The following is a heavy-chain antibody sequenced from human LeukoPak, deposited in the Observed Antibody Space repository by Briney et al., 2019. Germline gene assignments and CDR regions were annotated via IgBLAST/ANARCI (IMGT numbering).Heavy chain of an antibody. CDR3: AILVVDGYNGYYFDY. CDR1: GGSFSGYY. J-gene: IGHJ4*02. CDR2: INHSGST. D-gene: IGHD5-24*01. V-gene: IGHV4-34*01. Sequence: NPSETLSLTCAVYGGSFSGYYWSWIRQPPGKGLEWIGEINHSGSTNYNPSLKSRVTISVDTSKNQFSLKLSSVTAADTAVYYCAILVVDGYNGYYFDYWGQGTLVTVSS.